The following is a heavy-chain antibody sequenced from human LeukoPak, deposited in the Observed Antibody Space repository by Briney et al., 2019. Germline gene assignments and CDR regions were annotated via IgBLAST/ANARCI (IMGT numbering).Heavy chain of an antibody. J-gene: IGHJ3*02. V-gene: IGHV3-23*01. D-gene: IGHD3-3*01. Sequence: PGGSLRLSCAASGFTISSYWMSWVRQAPGKGLEWVSGISGTGGITDYADFVKGRFTISRDNSNNTLFLQMNSLRADDTAVYFCAKPHRRVTVFGVLHGAFDIWGQGTMVTVSS. CDR3: AKPHRRVTVFGVLHGAFDI. CDR2: ISGTGGIT. CDR1: GFTISSYW.